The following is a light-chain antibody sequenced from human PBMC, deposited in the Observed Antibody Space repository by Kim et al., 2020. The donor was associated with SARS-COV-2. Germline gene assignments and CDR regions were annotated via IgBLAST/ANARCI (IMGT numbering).Light chain of an antibody. CDR3: CAYAGSYTYV. J-gene: IGLJ1*01. CDR2: DVS. CDR1: GSNIGYFKL. V-gene: IGLV2-11*01. Sequence: QSVTTSCTGTGSNIGYFKLVSWYQQHPGKVPKLVMCDVSKRPSGVPDRFSGTNSGNTASLTISGLQGDDEADYYCCAYAGSYTYVFGTGTKVTVL.